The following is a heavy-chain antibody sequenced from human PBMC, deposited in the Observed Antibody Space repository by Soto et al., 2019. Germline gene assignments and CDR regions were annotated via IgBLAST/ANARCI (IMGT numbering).Heavy chain of an antibody. CDR3: ARAESSGLVAY. Sequence: QVQLQESGPGLVKPSQTLSLTCTVSGGSIGSGGYYWSWIRQHPGKGLGWIGYIYYSGSTYYNPSLKSRVTISVDTSKNQFSLKLSSVTAADTAVYYCARAESSGLVAYWGQGTLVTVSS. D-gene: IGHD3-22*01. CDR1: GGSIGSGGYY. CDR2: IYYSGST. J-gene: IGHJ4*02. V-gene: IGHV4-31*03.